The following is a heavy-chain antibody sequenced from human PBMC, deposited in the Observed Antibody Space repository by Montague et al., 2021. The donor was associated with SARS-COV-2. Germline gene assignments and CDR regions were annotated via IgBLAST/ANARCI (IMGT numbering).Heavy chain of an antibody. CDR3: ARGGGYYNYGMDV. V-gene: IGHV4-59*01. J-gene: IGHJ6*02. D-gene: IGHD3-22*01. Sequence: SETLSLTCTVSGGSISNYYWSWIRQPPGRGLEWIGYIYYSGSTGXXPSXRGRVPISLSTSTTQFSLKVTSVTAADTAVYYCARGGGYYNYGMDVWGPGTTVTVSS. CDR1: GGSISNYY. CDR2: IYYSGST.